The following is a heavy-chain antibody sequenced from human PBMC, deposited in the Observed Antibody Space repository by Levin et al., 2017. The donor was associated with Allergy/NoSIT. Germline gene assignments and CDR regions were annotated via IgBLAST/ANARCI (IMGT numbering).Heavy chain of an antibody. CDR2: MNPNSGNT. D-gene: IGHD6-13*01. Sequence: GESLKISCKASGYTFTSYDINWVRQATGQGLEWMGWMNPNSGNTGYAQKFQGRVTMTRNTSISTAYMELSSLRSEDTAVYYCASLLSSSWYPTTYYYYGMDVWGQGTTVTVSS. CDR3: ASLLSSSWYPTTYYYYGMDV. J-gene: IGHJ6*02. CDR1: GYTFTSYD. V-gene: IGHV1-8*01.